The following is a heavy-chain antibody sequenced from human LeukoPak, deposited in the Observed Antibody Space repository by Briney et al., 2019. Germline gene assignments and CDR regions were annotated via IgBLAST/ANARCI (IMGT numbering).Heavy chain of an antibody. Sequence: SETLSLTCTVSGGSISKYWSWIRQPPGKGLEWIGYIYYSGSTNYNPSLKSRVTILVDTSKNQFSLKLSSVTAADTAVYFCARGRVSSSTWYSTYYYYFYMDVWGKGTTVTVSS. CDR3: ARGRVSSSTWYSTYYYYFYMDV. CDR1: GGSISKY. CDR2: IYYSGST. D-gene: IGHD6-13*01. J-gene: IGHJ6*03. V-gene: IGHV4-59*01.